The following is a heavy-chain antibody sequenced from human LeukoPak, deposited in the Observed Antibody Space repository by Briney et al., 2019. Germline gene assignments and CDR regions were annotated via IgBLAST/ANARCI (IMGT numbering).Heavy chain of an antibody. D-gene: IGHD3-10*02. V-gene: IGHV3-48*03. J-gene: IGHJ6*04. Sequence: GGSLRLSCAAFGFTFSSYEMNWVRQAPGKGLEWVSYISSSGSTIYYADSVKGRFTISRDNAKNSLYLQMNSLRAEDTAVYYCAELGITLIGGVWGKGTTVTISS. CDR1: GFTFSSYE. CDR3: AELGITLIGGV. CDR2: ISSSGSTI.